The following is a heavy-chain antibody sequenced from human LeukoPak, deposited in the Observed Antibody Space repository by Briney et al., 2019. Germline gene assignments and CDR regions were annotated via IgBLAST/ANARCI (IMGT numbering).Heavy chain of an antibody. CDR3: ARVELQWFEKFPNQYYFDY. Sequence: GGSLRLSCAASGFTFSSYWMHWVRHAPGKGLVWVSRINSDGSSTSYADSVKGRFTISRDNAKNTLYLQINSLRAEDTAVYYCARVELQWFEKFPNQYYFDYWGQGTLVTVSP. CDR1: GFTFSSYW. J-gene: IGHJ4*02. D-gene: IGHD3-10*01. CDR2: INSDGSST. V-gene: IGHV3-74*01.